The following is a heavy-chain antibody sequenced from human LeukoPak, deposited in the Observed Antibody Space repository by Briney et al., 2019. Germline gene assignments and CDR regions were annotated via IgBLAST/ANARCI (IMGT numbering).Heavy chain of an antibody. D-gene: IGHD2-15*01. CDR3: ARVLRYCSGGNCYSGGLGYMDV. Sequence: PGGSLRLSCAVSGFTFSNYWMSWVRQAPGKGLEWVSSISRSGSTKYYADSVKGRFTISRDNAKNSLFLQMNSLRAEDTAVYYCARVLRYCSGGNCYSGGLGYMDVWGKGTTVTISS. CDR2: ISRSGSTK. V-gene: IGHV3-11*01. CDR1: GFTFSNYW. J-gene: IGHJ6*03.